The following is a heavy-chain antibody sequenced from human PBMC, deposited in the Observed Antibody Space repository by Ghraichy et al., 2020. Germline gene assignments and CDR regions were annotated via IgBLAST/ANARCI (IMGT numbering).Heavy chain of an antibody. V-gene: IGHV4-31*03. CDR1: NDSISSGAYY. Sequence: SETLSLTCTVSNDSISSGAYYWNWVRQHPGKGLDWLGYIHNSGTTNYSPSLKSRVIISLDTSNNQLSLKLSSVTAADTAVSYCARGKRFTLLSSWGHGTLVTVSS. CDR2: IHNSGTT. J-gene: IGHJ4*01. CDR3: ARGKRFTLLSS. D-gene: IGHD1-26*01.